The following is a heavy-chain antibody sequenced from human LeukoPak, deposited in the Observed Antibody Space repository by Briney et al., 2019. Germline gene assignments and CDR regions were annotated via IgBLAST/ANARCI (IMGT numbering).Heavy chain of an antibody. D-gene: IGHD6-19*01. CDR1: GFTFDDYA. CDR2: ISWNSGSI. V-gene: IGHV3-9*01. J-gene: IGHJ4*02. CDR3: AKDSAITGYSSGWFYFDY. Sequence: GGSLRLSCAASGFTFDDYAMHWVRQAPGKGLEWVSGISWNSGSIGYADSVKGRFTISRDNAKNSLYLQMNSLRAEDTALYYCAKDSAITGYSSGWFYFDYWGQGTLVTVSS.